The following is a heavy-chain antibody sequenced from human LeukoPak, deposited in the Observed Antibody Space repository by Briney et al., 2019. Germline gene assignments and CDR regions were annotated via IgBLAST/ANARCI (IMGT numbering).Heavy chain of an antibody. Sequence: GGSLRLSCAASGFTFSSYSMNWVRQAPGKGLEWVSYISSSSSTIYYADSVKGRFTISRDNAKNSLYLQMNSLRDEDTAVYYCACELHSSSWPGPMDYWGQGTVVTVSS. D-gene: IGHD6-13*01. J-gene: IGHJ4*02. CDR2: ISSSSSTI. CDR1: GFTFSSYS. CDR3: ACELHSSSWPGPMDY. V-gene: IGHV3-48*02.